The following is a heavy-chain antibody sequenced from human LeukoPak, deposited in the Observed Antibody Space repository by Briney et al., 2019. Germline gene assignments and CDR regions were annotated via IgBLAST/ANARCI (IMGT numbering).Heavy chain of an antibody. J-gene: IGHJ4*02. CDR1: GFTFSTYW. D-gene: IGHD1-26*01. Sequence: PGGSLRLSCSASGFTFSTYWMSWVRQAPGKGLEWVANMRRDGNEIYYLDSVRGRFTISRDNAKNSLYLQMNSLRAEDTAVYYCAKEGTKIAGIGATDYWGQGTLVTVSS. V-gene: IGHV3-7*01. CDR3: AKEGTKIAGIGATDY. CDR2: MRRDGNEI.